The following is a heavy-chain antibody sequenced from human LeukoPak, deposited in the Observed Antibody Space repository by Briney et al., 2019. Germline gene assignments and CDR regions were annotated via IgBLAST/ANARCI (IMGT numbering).Heavy chain of an antibody. CDR3: AWSSDFRYYYYYMDV. Sequence: SETLSLTCTVSGGSISSYYWTWIRQPPGKGLEWIGYIYYTGSTNYNPSLKSRVTISVDTSKNQFSLKLSSVTAADTAAYYCAWSSDFRYYYYYMDVWGKGTTVTVSS. V-gene: IGHV4-59*01. CDR1: GGSISSYY. J-gene: IGHJ6*03. CDR2: IYYTGST. D-gene: IGHD3-3*01.